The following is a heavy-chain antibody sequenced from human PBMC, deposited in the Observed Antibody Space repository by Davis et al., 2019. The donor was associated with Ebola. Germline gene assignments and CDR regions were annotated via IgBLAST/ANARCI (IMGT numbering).Heavy chain of an antibody. CDR2: INSSGGT. V-gene: IGHV4-34*01. J-gene: IGHJ4*02. CDR1: GGSLSGHY. D-gene: IGHD3-3*01. Sequence: PSETLSLTCAVYGGSLSGHYWSWIRQPPGKGLEWIGEINSSGGTDYNASLKSRLSISVDTSKNQFSLNVSSVTAADTAVYYCASVHFGVINYWGQGTLVTVSS. CDR3: ASVHFGVINY.